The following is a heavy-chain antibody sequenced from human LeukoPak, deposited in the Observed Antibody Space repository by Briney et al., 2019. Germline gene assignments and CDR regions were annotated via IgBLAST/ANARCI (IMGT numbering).Heavy chain of an antibody. J-gene: IGHJ4*02. CDR3: ARGGDYGDFDY. D-gene: IGHD4-17*01. V-gene: IGHV3-33*01. CDR2: ICYDGSQK. CDR1: GFTFSSYG. Sequence: GGSLRLSCAASGFTFSSYGMLWVRQASGKGLEWVAVICYDGSQKYYADSVKGRFTISRDNSKNTLYLQMNSLRAEDTAVYYCARGGDYGDFDYWGQGTLVTVSS.